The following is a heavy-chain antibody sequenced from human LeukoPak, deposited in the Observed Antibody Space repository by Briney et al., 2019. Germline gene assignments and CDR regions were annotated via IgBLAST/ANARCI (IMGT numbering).Heavy chain of an antibody. J-gene: IGHJ4*02. CDR3: ARTTVTIGRKLLDY. V-gene: IGHV4-61*08. CDR1: GGSISSGGYY. CDR2: IYYSGST. D-gene: IGHD4-17*01. Sequence: PSQTLSLTCAVSGGSISSGGYYWSWIRQPPGKGLEWIGYIYYSGSTNYNPSLKSRVTISVDTSKNQFSLKLSSVTAADTAVYYCARTTVTIGRKLLDYWGQGTLVTVSS.